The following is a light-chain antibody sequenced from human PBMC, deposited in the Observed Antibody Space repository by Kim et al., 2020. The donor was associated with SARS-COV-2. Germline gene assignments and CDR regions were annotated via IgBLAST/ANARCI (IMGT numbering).Light chain of an antibody. J-gene: IGKJ4*01. Sequence: DIVMTQSPDSLTVSLGERATINCKSSQSILFNSNSKNYLAWYQQKPGQPPKLLIHWASSRESGVPDRFSGSGSGTDFSLTISSLQAEDVAVYYCQQYYSTPLTFGGGTKLEI. CDR3: QQYYSTPLT. CDR2: WAS. V-gene: IGKV4-1*01. CDR1: QSILFNSNSKNY.